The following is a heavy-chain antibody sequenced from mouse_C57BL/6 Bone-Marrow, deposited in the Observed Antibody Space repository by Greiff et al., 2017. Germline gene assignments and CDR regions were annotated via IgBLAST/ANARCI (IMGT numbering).Heavy chain of an antibody. CDR1: GYTFTSYG. Sequence: QVQLQQSGAELARPGASVKLSCKASGYTFTSYGISWVKQRTGQGLEWIGEIYPRSGNTYYNEKFKGKATLTADKSSSTAYMELRSLTSEDSAVYFCASYYDYDGLTTERRVWGTGTTVTVSS. J-gene: IGHJ1*03. CDR3: ASYYDYDGLTTERRV. V-gene: IGHV1-81*01. CDR2: IYPRSGNT. D-gene: IGHD2-4*01.